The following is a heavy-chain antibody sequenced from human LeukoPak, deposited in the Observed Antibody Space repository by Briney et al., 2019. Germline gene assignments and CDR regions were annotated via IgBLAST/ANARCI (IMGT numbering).Heavy chain of an antibody. CDR2: ISSSSSYI. Sequence: GGSLRLSCAASGFTFSSYSMNWVRQAPGKGLEWVSSISSSSSYIYYADSVRGRFTISRDNAKNSLSLQMNSLRAEDTAIYYCVRSSGYYYFDFDYWGQGTLVTVSS. J-gene: IGHJ4*02. CDR3: VRSSGYYYFDFDY. CDR1: GFTFSSYS. V-gene: IGHV3-21*06. D-gene: IGHD3-22*01.